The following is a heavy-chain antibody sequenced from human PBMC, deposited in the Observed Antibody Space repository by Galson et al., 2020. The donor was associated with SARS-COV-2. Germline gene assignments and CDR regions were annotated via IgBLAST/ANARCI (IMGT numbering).Heavy chain of an antibody. Sequence: GGSLRLSCAASGFSFSKYGMHWVRQAPGKGLEWVAVSSYDGSDKYYADSVKGRFTISRDNSKNTLYLEMNSLRTDDTAVYYCAKPSRGLPESGNDFLIEDWGQGTLVPVSS. CDR2: SSYDGSDK. V-gene: IGHV3-30*18. CDR3: AKPSRGLPESGNDFLIED. D-gene: IGHD3-3*01. J-gene: IGHJ4*02. CDR1: GFSFSKYG.